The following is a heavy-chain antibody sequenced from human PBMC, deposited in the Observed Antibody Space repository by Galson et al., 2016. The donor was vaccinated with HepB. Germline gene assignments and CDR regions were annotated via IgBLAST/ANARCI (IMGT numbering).Heavy chain of an antibody. D-gene: IGHD2-2*01. J-gene: IGHJ4*02. Sequence: PALVKPPQTLTLTCTFSGFSLRTSGMCVTWVRQPPGKALEWLALIDYDDDKYYSTSLKTRLTISKDTSENQVVLTMTNMDPADTATYYCARARYCSSTSPFDYWGQGTLVTVSS. CDR1: GFSLRTSGMC. V-gene: IGHV2-70*20. CDR3: ARARYCSSTSPFDY. CDR2: IDYDDDK.